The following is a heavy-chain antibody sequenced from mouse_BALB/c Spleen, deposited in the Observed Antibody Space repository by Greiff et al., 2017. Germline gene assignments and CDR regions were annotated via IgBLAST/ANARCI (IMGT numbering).Heavy chain of an antibody. CDR1: GYTFTSYV. CDR3: AGSSYAMDY. D-gene: IGHD1-1*01. Sequence: EVHLVESGPELVKPGASVKMSCKASGYTFTSYVMHWVKQKPGQGLEWIGYINPYNDGTKYNEKFKGKATLTSDKSSSTAYMELSSLTSEDSAVYYCAGSSYAMDYWGQGTSVTVSS. CDR2: INPYNDGT. J-gene: IGHJ4*01. V-gene: IGHV1-14*01.